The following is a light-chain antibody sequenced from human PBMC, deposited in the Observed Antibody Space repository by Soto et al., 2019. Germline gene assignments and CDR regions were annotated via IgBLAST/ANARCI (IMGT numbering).Light chain of an antibody. CDR2: RNN. V-gene: IGLV1-47*01. Sequence: HSVLTKPPSSSGTPGQRVTISCSGSSSNIGSNYVYWYQQLPGTAPKLLIYRNNQRPSGVPDRFSGSKSGTSASLAISGLRSEDEADYYCAAWDDSLSGFYVFGTGTKVTV. CDR3: AAWDDSLSGFYV. CDR1: SSNIGSNY. J-gene: IGLJ1*01.